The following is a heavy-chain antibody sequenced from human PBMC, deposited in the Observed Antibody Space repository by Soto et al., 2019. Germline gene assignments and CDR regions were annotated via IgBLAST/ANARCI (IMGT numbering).Heavy chain of an antibody. CDR1: GFSLTTDRVG. D-gene: IGHD1-26*01. CDR3: AHAYGGRSLY. Sequence: QITLKESGPTLVKPTQTLTLTCTFSGFSLTTDRVGVGWIRQPPGEALGWLAVIYWDDSKTYRPSLESRLTITKATSKNQVALTMTNMDSLDTATYYCAHAYGGRSLYWGQGTLVTVSS. CDR2: IYWDDSK. J-gene: IGHJ4*02. V-gene: IGHV2-5*02.